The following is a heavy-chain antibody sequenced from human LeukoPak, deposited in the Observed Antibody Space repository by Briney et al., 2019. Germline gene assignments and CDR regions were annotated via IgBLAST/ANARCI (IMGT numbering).Heavy chain of an antibody. V-gene: IGHV4-34*01. CDR3: ARAKSDFWSGFYFDY. J-gene: IGHJ4*02. CDR2: INHSGST. D-gene: IGHD3-3*01. CDR1: GGSFSGYY. Sequence: SETLSLTCAVYGGSFSGYYWSWIRQPPGKGLEWIGEINHSGSTNYNPSLKSRVTISVDTSKNQFSLKLSSVTAADTAVYYCARAKSDFWSGFYFDYWGQGTLVTVSS.